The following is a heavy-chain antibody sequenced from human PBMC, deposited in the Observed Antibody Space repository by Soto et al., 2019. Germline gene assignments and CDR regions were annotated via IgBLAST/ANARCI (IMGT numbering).Heavy chain of an antibody. D-gene: IGHD5-18*01. CDR3: ANSEYSRYKNIDV. J-gene: IGHJ6*02. Sequence: ESGGGVVQPGRCLRLSCAASGFTFRGYGMHWVRQAPGRGLEWVALISYDGSIKYYADSVRGRFTISRDNSKNTLYLQMNSLRAEDTAVYYCANSEYSRYKNIDVWGQGTTVTVSS. V-gene: IGHV3-30*18. CDR1: GFTFRGYG. CDR2: ISYDGSIK.